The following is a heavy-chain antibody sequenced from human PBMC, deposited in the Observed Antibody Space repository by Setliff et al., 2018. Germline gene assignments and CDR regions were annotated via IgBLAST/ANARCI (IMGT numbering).Heavy chain of an antibody. CDR3: ARDNTIVGATDY. Sequence: SETLSLTCSVYGESFSNNYWSWIRQPPGKGLEWIGRLHTSGSIDYNPSLTSRVTVSVDTSKNQFSLRLRSVTAADTAVYFCARDNTIVGATDYWGLGTLVTVSS. D-gene: IGHD1-26*01. V-gene: IGHV4-4*08. J-gene: IGHJ4*02. CDR1: GESFSNNY. CDR2: LHTSGSI.